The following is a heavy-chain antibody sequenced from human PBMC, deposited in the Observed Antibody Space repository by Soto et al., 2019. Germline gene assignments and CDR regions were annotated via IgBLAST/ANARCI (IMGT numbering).Heavy chain of an antibody. CDR1: GGTFSSYA. J-gene: IGHJ5*02. D-gene: IGHD6-13*01. V-gene: IGHV1-69*13. Sequence: VASVKVSCKVSGGTFSSYAISWVRQAPGQGLEWMGGIIPIFGTANYAQKFQGRVTITADESTSTAYMELSSLRSEDTAVYYCASPYSSSWYGPNWFDPWGQGTLVTVSS. CDR3: ASPYSSSWYGPNWFDP. CDR2: IIPIFGTA.